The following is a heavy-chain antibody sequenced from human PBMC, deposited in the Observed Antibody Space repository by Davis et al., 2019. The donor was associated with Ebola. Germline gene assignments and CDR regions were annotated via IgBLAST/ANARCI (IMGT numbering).Heavy chain of an antibody. CDR2: INHSGST. CDR1: GGSFSGYY. V-gene: IGHV4-34*01. J-gene: IGHJ4*02. CDR3: ARAASIAAASHFDY. D-gene: IGHD6-13*01. Sequence: PSETLSLTCAVYGGSFSGYYWSWIRQPPGKGLEWIGEINHSGSTNYNPSLKSRVTISVDTSKNQFSLKLSSVTAADTAVYYCARAASIAAASHFDYWGQGTLVTVSS.